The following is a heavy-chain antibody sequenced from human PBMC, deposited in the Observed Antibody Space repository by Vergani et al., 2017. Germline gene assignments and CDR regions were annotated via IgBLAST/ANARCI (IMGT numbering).Heavy chain of an antibody. Sequence: QVRLVESGGSVVQPGGSLRLSCATSGFTLSNYDMQWIRQGPGKGLEFVAFIQFDGSNQYYADSVKGRFTLSRDFSKNTLYLQMNSLRTDDTATYYCAKHFRGWGIDYWGQGTQVIVSS. CDR3: AKHFRGWGIDY. CDR2: IQFDGSNQ. D-gene: IGHD3-16*01. V-gene: IGHV3-30*02. CDR1: GFTLSNYD. J-gene: IGHJ4*02.